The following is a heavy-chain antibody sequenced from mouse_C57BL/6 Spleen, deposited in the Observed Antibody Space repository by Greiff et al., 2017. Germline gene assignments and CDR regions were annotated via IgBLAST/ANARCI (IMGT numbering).Heavy chain of an antibody. V-gene: IGHV5-9-1*02. D-gene: IGHD1-1*01. Sequence: EVKLMESGEGLVKPGGSLKLSCAASGFTFSSYAMSWVRQTPEKRLEWVAYISSCGDYIYYADTVKGRFPISRATARNTLYLQMSSLKSEDTSMYYGTMDRGVVAWCWYFDVWGTGTTVTVSS. J-gene: IGHJ1*03. CDR3: TMDRGVVAWCWYFDV. CDR2: ISSCGDYI. CDR1: GFTFSSYA.